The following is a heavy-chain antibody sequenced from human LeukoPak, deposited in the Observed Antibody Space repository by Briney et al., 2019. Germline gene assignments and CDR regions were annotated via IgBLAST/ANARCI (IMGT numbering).Heavy chain of an antibody. CDR1: GFTFNNYA. Sequence: GGSLRLSCTASGFTFNNYAMSWVRQAPGEGLEWLSAINNRGSSTYYAGSVKDRFTISRDNSENTLYLQMNSLTVDDTAVYFCAKERQTGDYFTSDYWGQGTLVTVSS. D-gene: IGHD4-17*01. J-gene: IGHJ4*02. CDR3: AKERQTGDYFTSDY. V-gene: IGHV3-23*01. CDR2: INNRGSST.